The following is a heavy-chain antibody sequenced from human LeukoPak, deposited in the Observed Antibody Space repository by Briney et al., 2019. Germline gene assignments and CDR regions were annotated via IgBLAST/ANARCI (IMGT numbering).Heavy chain of an antibody. J-gene: IGHJ4*02. V-gene: IGHV1-24*01. CDR2: FNPENKET. CDR1: GYTLTELS. D-gene: IGHD1-14*01. CDR3: ARGAGFAEPLPDY. Sequence: ASVKVSCKVSGYTLTELSIHWVRQAPGKGLEWMGGFNPENKETIYAEKFQGRVTMTEDTSTDTAYMEMNSLRSEDTAVYYCARGAGFAEPLPDYWGQGTLVTVSS.